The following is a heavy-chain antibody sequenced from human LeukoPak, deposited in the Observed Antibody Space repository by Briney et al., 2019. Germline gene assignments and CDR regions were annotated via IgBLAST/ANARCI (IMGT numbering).Heavy chain of an antibody. CDR2: ISSSSIYV. Sequence: PGGSLRLSCAASGFTFSDYDMNWVRQAPGKGLEWVSSISSSSIYVSYADSVKGRYTISRDNAKNSLYLQMNSLRAEDTAVYYCARDERQYSGYDSLDYWGQGTLVTVSS. D-gene: IGHD5-12*01. V-gene: IGHV3-21*01. J-gene: IGHJ4*02. CDR1: GFTFSDYD. CDR3: ARDERQYSGYDSLDY.